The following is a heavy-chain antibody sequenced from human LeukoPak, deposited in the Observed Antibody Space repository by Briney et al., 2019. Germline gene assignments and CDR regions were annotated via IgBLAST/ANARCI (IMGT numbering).Heavy chain of an antibody. V-gene: IGHV4-34*01. CDR3: ARSIVGATRSRSFWWYFDL. CDR2: INHSGST. Sequence: PSETLSLTCAVYGGSFSGYYWSWIRQPPGKGLEWIGEINHSGSTNYNPSLKSRVTISVDTSKNQFSLKLSSVTAADTAVYYCARSIVGATRSRSFWWYFDLWGRGTLVTVSS. D-gene: IGHD1-26*01. J-gene: IGHJ2*01. CDR1: GGSFSGYY.